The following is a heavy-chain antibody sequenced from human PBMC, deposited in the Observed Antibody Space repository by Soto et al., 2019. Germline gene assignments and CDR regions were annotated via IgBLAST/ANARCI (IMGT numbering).Heavy chain of an antibody. CDR1: GFTFSSYW. J-gene: IGHJ4*02. Sequence: GGSLRLSCAASGFTFSSYWMHWVRQAPGKGLVWVSRINSDGSSTSYADSVKGPFTISSDNAKNTLYLQMNSLRAEDTAVYYCASMLGYCSGGSCYELVWGQGTLVTVSS. V-gene: IGHV3-74*01. D-gene: IGHD2-15*01. CDR2: INSDGSST. CDR3: ASMLGYCSGGSCYELV.